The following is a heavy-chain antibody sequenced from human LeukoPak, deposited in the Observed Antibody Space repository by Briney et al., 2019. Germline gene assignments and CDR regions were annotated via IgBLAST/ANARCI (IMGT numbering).Heavy chain of an antibody. CDR2: IDPSDSYT. V-gene: IGHV5-10-1*01. J-gene: IGHJ6*04. CDR1: GYSFTSYW. D-gene: IGHD6-13*01. CDR3: ARQREQLPPYYYYGMDV. Sequence: MHGESPRISCKGSGYSFTSYWISWVRQMPGKGLEWMGRIDPSDSYTNYSPSFQGHVTISADKSISTAYLQWSSLKASDTAMYYCARQREQLPPYYYYGMDVWGKGTTVTVSS.